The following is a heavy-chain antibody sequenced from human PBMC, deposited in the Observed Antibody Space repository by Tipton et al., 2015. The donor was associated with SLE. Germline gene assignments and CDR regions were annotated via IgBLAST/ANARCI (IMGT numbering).Heavy chain of an antibody. D-gene: IGHD3-3*01. Sequence: GLVKPSETLSLTCIVSGDSISSSSYYWSWIRQPAGKGLEWIGQIFASGSTGYNPSLQSRVTISLDTSKNQFSLRLSSMTAADTAVYYCARRLGQSRVTVFGVFDHWGQGTQVTVSS. CDR3: ARRLGQSRVTVFGVFDH. V-gene: IGHV4-61*10. CDR1: GDSISSSSYY. J-gene: IGHJ4*02. CDR2: IFASGST.